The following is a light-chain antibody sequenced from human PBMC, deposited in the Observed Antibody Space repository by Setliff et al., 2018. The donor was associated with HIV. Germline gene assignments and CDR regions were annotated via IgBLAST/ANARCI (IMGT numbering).Light chain of an antibody. CDR3: TSYTSYSSVV. CDR2: DVS. Sequence: QSVLTQPPPTSGTPGQRVTISCSGSSSNIGSNTVNWYKQVPGAAPKLMIYDVSKRPSGVSNRFSGSKSGNTASLTISGFQAEDEADYYCTSYTSYSSVVFGGGTKGTV. CDR1: SSNIGSNT. J-gene: IGLJ2*01. V-gene: IGLV1-44*01.